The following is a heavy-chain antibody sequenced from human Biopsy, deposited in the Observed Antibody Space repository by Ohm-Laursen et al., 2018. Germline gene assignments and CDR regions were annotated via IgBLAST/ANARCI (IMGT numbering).Heavy chain of an antibody. J-gene: IGHJ2*01. Sequence: TLSLTCTVSGGSIISYYWSWIRQPPGKGLEWIGYISYTGSTNYNPSLKSRVTISVDTSMNHLSLGLTSVTAADTAVYYLARHAPSYSGSYWRYFDLWGRGTLVTVSP. D-gene: IGHD1-26*01. V-gene: IGHV4-59*08. CDR3: ARHAPSYSGSYWRYFDL. CDR1: GGSIISYY. CDR2: ISYTGST.